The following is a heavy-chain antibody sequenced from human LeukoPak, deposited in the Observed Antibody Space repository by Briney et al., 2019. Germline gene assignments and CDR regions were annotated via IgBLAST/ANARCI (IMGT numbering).Heavy chain of an antibody. CDR3: VRQRGASGTINHFDP. CDR2: VYPAGSRI. CDR1: EYDFANYW. Sequence: GESLKISCKGSEYDFANYWIGWLRQMPGKGLEWMGIVYPAGSRIHYSPSFQGQVTMSVDRSIRTAYLQWNTLKTSDTAMYYCVRQRGASGTINHFDPWGQGTLVTVSS. V-gene: IGHV5-51*01. D-gene: IGHD3-10*01. J-gene: IGHJ5*02.